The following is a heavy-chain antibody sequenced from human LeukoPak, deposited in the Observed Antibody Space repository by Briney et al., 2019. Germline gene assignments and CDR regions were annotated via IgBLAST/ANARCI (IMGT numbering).Heavy chain of an antibody. D-gene: IGHD3-10*01. J-gene: IGHJ4*02. Sequence: SQTLSLTCSVPSGSISSGGDYWSWIRQNPGRGLEWIGQMDNTGSTDYNPSLESRVTISGDTSKNQFSLKLTSVSAADTAVYYGARVVASGRRGLFDYWGQGTQVTVSS. CDR3: ARVVASGRRGLFDY. CDR1: SGSISSGGDY. V-gene: IGHV4-31*03. CDR2: MDNTGST.